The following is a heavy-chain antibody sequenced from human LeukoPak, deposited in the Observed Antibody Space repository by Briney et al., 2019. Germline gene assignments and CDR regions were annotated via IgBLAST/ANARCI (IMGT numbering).Heavy chain of an antibody. V-gene: IGHV1-24*01. J-gene: IGHJ5*02. CDR3: ATVVAAAGLGGENWFDP. D-gene: IGHD6-13*01. CDR1: GYTLTELS. CDR2: FDPEDGET. Sequence: ASVKVSCKVSGYTLTELSMHWVRQAPGKGLEWMGGFDPEDGETIYAQKFQGRVTMTEDTSTDTAYMELSSLRSEDTAVYYCATVVAAAGLGGENWFDPWGQGTLVTVSS.